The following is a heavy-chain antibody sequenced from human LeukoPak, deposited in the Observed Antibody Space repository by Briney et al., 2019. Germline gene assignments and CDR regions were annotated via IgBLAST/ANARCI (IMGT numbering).Heavy chain of an antibody. D-gene: IGHD3-10*01. J-gene: IGHJ5*02. Sequence: GGSLRLSCAASGFTFSSYWMHWVRQAPGKGLVWVSRINSDGSSASYADSVKGRFTISRDNAKNTLYLQMNSLRAEDTAVYYCARDYGSGGGYNWFDPWGQGTLVTVSS. CDR2: INSDGSSA. V-gene: IGHV3-74*01. CDR3: ARDYGSGGGYNWFDP. CDR1: GFTFSSYW.